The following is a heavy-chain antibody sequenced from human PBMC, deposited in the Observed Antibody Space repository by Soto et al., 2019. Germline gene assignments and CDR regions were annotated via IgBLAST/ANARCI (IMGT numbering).Heavy chain of an antibody. CDR1: GGTFSSYA. CDR2: IIPIFGTA. J-gene: IGHJ5*02. Sequence: SVKVSCKASGGTFSSYAISWVRQAPGQGLEWMGGIIPIFGTANYAQKFQGRVTITADESTSTAYMELSSLRSEDTAVYYCARAYTGWGPASWWLDPWGPGTMVTVSS. V-gene: IGHV1-69*13. CDR3: ARAYTGWGPASWWLDP. D-gene: IGHD3-16*01.